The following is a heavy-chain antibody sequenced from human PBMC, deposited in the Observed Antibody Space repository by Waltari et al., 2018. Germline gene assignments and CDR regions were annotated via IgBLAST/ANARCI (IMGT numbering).Heavy chain of an antibody. Sequence: EVPLLESGGGLVQSGGSLRLSCAASGFTFSTFGLGWVPQAPGKGLEWVSNIGPGHGSRYYADSVKGRFIISRDDSKSTLSLQMSSLRGDDTALYYCAKGTETLNRYFDFWGQGTLVTVSP. CDR3: AKGTETLNRYFDF. V-gene: IGHV3-23*01. CDR1: GFTFSTFG. CDR2: IGPGHGSR. J-gene: IGHJ4*02.